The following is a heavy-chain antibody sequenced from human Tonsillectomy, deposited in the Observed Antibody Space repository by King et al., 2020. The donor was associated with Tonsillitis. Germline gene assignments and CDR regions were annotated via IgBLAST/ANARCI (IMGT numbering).Heavy chain of an antibody. J-gene: IGHJ6*02. D-gene: IGHD3-22*01. V-gene: IGHV3-23*04. CDR1: GFTFSSYA. CDR3: AKGTHYDSSGDYYKYYYYGMDV. CDR2: ISGSGGST. Sequence: VQLVESGGGLVQPGGSLRLSCAASGFTFSSYAMSWVRQAPGKGLEWVSAISGSGGSTYYADSVKGRFTISRDNSKNTLYLQMNSLRAEDTAVYYCAKGTHYDSSGDYYKYYYYGMDVWGQGTTVTVSS.